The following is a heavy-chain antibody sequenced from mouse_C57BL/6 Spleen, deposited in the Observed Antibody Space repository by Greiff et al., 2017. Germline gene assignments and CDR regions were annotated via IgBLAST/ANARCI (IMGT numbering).Heavy chain of an antibody. Sequence: EVQLQQSGPELVKPGASVKMSCKASGYTFTDYNMHWVKQSHGKSLEWIGYINPNNGGTSYNQKFKGKATLTVNKSSSPAYMELRSLTSEDSAVYYCARSGTTVVAPYAMDYWGQGTSVTVSS. CDR1: GYTFTDYN. CDR3: ARSGTTVVAPYAMDY. V-gene: IGHV1-22*01. J-gene: IGHJ4*01. CDR2: INPNNGGT. D-gene: IGHD1-1*01.